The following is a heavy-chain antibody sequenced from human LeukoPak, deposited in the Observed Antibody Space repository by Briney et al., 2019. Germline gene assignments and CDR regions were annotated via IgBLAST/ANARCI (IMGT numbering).Heavy chain of an antibody. CDR1: GGSIRSHC. CDR3: ARERWEGGSYVMGFDY. Sequence: PSETLSLTCSVSGGSIRSHCWNWIRQPPGKGLEWLGHIYYSGSTYYNPSLKSRITISVDTSKNQFSLRLSSVTAADTAVYYCARERWEGGSYVMGFDYWGQGALVTVSS. V-gene: IGHV4-59*11. J-gene: IGHJ4*02. D-gene: IGHD1-26*01. CDR2: IYYSGST.